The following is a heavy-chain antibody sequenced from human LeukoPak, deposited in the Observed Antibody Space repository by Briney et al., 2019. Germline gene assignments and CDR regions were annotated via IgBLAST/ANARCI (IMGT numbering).Heavy chain of an antibody. Sequence: GGSLRLSCAASGFTFSNAWMNWVRQAPGKGLEWVSCVSSTSSFIYYADSVKGRFTISRDNAKNSLYLQMNSLGAEDTAVYYCARDYFSRAALLGYFDLWGRGTLVTVSS. J-gene: IGHJ2*01. CDR2: VSSTSSFI. CDR1: GFTFSNAW. CDR3: ARDYFSRAALLGYFDL. V-gene: IGHV3-21*03. D-gene: IGHD2-15*01.